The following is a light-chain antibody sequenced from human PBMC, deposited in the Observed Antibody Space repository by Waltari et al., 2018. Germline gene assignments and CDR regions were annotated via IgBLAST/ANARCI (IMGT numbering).Light chain of an antibody. CDR1: QNIGSY. Sequence: DIQMTQSPSSVSASVGHRVTITCRASQNIGSYLIWYQQKPGKAPNLLIYSASSLQSGVPSRFIGSGSATDFTLTINSLQPDDFATYYCQQSSSYPPTFGQGTQV. V-gene: IGKV1-39*01. J-gene: IGKJ1*01. CDR3: QQSSSYPPT. CDR2: SAS.